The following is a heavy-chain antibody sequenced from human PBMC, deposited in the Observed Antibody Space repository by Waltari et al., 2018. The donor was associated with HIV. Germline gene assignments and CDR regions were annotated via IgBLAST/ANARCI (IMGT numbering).Heavy chain of an antibody. CDR3: ARVGDRTYAMDV. CDR1: GFSFSDYS. CDR2: ISSGSSNI. J-gene: IGHJ6*02. Sequence: EVQLVESGGGLIQPGGSPRLSCAASGFSFSDYSMNWVRQAPGKGLEWLSYISSGSSNIYYADSVKGRFTISRDNAKTSLYLQMNSLRAEDTAVYYCARVGDRTYAMDVWGQGTTVTVSS. V-gene: IGHV3-48*04. D-gene: IGHD2-21*02.